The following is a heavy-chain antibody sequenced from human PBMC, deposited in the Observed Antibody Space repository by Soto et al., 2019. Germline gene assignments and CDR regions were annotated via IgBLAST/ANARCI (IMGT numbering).Heavy chain of an antibody. CDR3: ARRGQLRGGMDV. CDR1: GFTVISHY. V-gene: IGHV3-53*01. Sequence: GGSLRLSXAASGFTVISHYMTWVRQAPGRGLEWVSFLYSGGSTYYADSVKGRFTISRDNSKNTLYLQMNSLRAEDTAVYYCARRGQLRGGMDVWGQGTTVTVSS. J-gene: IGHJ6*02. CDR2: LYSGGST. D-gene: IGHD1-1*01.